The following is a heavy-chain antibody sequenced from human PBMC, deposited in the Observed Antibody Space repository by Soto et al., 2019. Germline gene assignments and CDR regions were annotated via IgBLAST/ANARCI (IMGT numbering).Heavy chain of an antibody. CDR2: IIPIFGTA. CDR3: ARGHSRGYYDSSGYYPFDY. V-gene: IGHV1-69*13. J-gene: IGHJ4*02. Sequence: GASVKVSCKASGGTFSSYAISWLRQSPGQGLEWMGGIIPIFGTANYAQKFQGRVTITADESTSTAYMELSSLRSEDTAVYYCARGHSRGYYDSSGYYPFDYWGQGTLVTVSS. D-gene: IGHD3-22*01. CDR1: GGTFSSYA.